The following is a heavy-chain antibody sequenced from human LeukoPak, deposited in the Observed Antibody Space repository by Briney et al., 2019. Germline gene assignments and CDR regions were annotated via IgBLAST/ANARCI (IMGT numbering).Heavy chain of an antibody. CDR3: ATDRLYSSGWYFSYNWFDP. D-gene: IGHD6-19*01. Sequence: PGGSLRLSRAASGFTFNTYAMHWVRQAPGKGLEWVAFIRYDGSNKYYADSVKGRFTISRDNSKNTLYLQMNSLRAEDTAVYYCATDRLYSSGWYFSYNWFDPWGQGTLVTVSS. J-gene: IGHJ5*02. V-gene: IGHV3-30*02. CDR1: GFTFNTYA. CDR2: IRYDGSNK.